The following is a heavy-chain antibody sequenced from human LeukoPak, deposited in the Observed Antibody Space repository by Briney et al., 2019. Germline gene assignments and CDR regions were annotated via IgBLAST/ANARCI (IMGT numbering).Heavy chain of an antibody. J-gene: IGHJ4*02. CDR2: INPNSGGT. D-gene: IGHD2-2*02. V-gene: IGHV1-2*02. CDR3: ARDKCSSTSCYTPGGDY. CDR1: GYTFTGYY. Sequence: ASVKVSCKASGYTFTGYYMHWVRQAPGQGLEWMGWINPNSGGTNCAQKFQGRVTMTRDTSISTAYMELSRLRSDDTAVYYCARDKCSSTSCYTPGGDYWGQGTLVTVSS.